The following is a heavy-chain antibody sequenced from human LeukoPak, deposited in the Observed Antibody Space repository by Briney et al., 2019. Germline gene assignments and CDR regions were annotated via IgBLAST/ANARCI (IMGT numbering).Heavy chain of an antibody. CDR1: AFTFDDYA. V-gene: IGHV3-9*01. CDR3: AKDYCGGDCYSGWYFDL. J-gene: IGHJ2*01. D-gene: IGHD2-21*02. CDR2: ISYNSDTI. Sequence: GGSLRLSCAASAFTFDDYAMHWVRQAPGKGLEWVSGISYNSDTIAYADSVKGRFTISRDNAKNSLYLQMNSLRAEDTALYYCAKDYCGGDCYSGWYFDLWGRGTLVTVSS.